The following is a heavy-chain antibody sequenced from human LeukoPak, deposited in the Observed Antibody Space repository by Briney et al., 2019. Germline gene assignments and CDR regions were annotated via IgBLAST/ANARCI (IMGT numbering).Heavy chain of an antibody. D-gene: IGHD1-26*01. J-gene: IGHJ4*02. V-gene: IGHV3-53*01. CDR1: GFTVSSNY. CDR2: IYSGGST. CDR3: ARGSRSYFGIRPYDY. Sequence: GGSLRLSCAASGFTVSSNYMSWVRQAPGKGLEWVSVIYSGGSTYYADSVKGRFTISRDNSKNTLYLQMNSLRAEDTAVYYCARGSRSYFGIRPYDYWGQGTLVTVSS.